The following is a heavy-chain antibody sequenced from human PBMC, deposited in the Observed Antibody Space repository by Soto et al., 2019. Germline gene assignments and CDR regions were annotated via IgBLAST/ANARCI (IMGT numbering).Heavy chain of an antibody. D-gene: IGHD3-22*01. CDR2: IVVGSGNT. CDR3: AAYYYDSSGHYIGYAFDI. V-gene: IGHV1-58*01. Sequence: SVEVSCKASGFTFTSSAVQWVRQARGQRLEWIGWIVVGSGNTNYAQKFQERVTITRDMSTSTAYMELSSLRSEVTAVYYCAAYYYDSSGHYIGYAFDIWGQGTMVTVSS. CDR1: GFTFTSSA. J-gene: IGHJ3*02.